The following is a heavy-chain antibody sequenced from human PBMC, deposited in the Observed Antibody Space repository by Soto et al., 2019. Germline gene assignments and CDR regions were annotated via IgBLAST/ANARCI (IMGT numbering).Heavy chain of an antibody. CDR2: ITSDTKTI. V-gene: IGHV3-48*02. D-gene: IGHD6-19*01. CDR1: GFRFSIYS. Sequence: EVQLVESGGNLVQPGGSLRLSCAASGFRFSIYSMNWVRQAPGKGLEWSAYITSDTKTIKYADSVKGRFTISRDNGKKPVYLHMNSRRDEDTAVYYCARSVEGHFDYWGQGTVVTVSA. J-gene: IGHJ4*02. CDR3: ARSVEGHFDY.